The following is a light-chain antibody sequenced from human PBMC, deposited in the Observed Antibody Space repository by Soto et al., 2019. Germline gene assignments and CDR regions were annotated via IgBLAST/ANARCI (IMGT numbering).Light chain of an antibody. CDR2: DAS. J-gene: IGKJ1*01. CDR1: QSVSSH. Sequence: EIVLTQSPATLSLSPGERATLSCRASQSVSSHLAWYQQKPGQSPRLLIYDASNRATVIPARFSGSGSGTDFTLTISSLEPEDFAFYFCQQRSHWPTFGQGTKVEIK. V-gene: IGKV3-11*01. CDR3: QQRSHWPT.